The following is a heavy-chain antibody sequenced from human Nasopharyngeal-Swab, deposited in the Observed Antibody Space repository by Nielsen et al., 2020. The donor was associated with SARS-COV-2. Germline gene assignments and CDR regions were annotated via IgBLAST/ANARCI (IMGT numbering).Heavy chain of an antibody. CDR2: INTNTGNP. CDR3: AREWVGYYDSSGAGSFDY. J-gene: IGHJ4*02. V-gene: IGHV7-4-1*02. CDR1: GYTFTSFA. D-gene: IGHD3-22*01. Sequence: ASVKVSCKASGYTFTSFAMNWVRQAPGQGLEWMGWINTNTGNPMYAHGFTGRFVFSLDTSASTAYLQINSLRAEDTAVYYCAREWVGYYDSSGAGSFDYWGQGTLVTVSS.